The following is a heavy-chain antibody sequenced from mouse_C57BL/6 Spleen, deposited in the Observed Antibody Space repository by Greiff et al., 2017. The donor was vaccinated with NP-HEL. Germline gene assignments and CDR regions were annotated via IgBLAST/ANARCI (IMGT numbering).Heavy chain of an antibody. CDR2: IDPENGDT. CDR1: GFNIKDDY. Sequence: VQLQQSGAELVRPGASVKLSCTASGFNIKDDYMHWVKQRPEQGLEWIGWIDPENGDTEYASKFQGKATITADTSSNTAYLQLSSLTSEDTAVYYCTNWDVGYWGQGTTLTVSS. D-gene: IGHD4-1*01. J-gene: IGHJ2*01. CDR3: TNWDVGY. V-gene: IGHV14-4*01.